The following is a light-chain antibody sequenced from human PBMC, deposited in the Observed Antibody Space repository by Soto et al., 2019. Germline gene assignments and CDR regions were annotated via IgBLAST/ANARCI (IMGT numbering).Light chain of an antibody. CDR3: QLYGISPH. Sequence: ENGFTLSPRTPALSPREKANLFCKTSQSRGSNFLAWYQHKPGQAPRLLIYASSNRATGIPDRFSGSASGTDFTLTINRLEPEDFAVYYCQLYGISPHFGQGTRLEI. J-gene: IGKJ5*01. V-gene: IGKV3-20*01. CDR1: QSRGSNF. CDR2: ASS.